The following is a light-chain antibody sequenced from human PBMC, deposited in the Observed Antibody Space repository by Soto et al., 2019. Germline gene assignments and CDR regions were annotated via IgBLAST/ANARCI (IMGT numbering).Light chain of an antibody. V-gene: IGKV3-15*01. J-gene: IGKJ2*01. CDR2: GAS. Sequence: IVMTQSPATLSVSPGERATLSCRASQSVSSNLAWYQQKPGQAPRLLIYGASTRATGIPARFSGSGSGTEXTXXISXXQSXXFAVYYCQQYNNWPNTFGQGTKLEIK. CDR3: QQYNNWPNT. CDR1: QSVSSN.